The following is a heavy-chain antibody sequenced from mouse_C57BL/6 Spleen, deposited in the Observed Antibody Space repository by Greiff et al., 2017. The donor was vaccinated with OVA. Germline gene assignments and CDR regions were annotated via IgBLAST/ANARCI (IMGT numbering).Heavy chain of an antibody. V-gene: IGHV1-62-2*01. J-gene: IGHJ2*01. D-gene: IGHD2-2*01. CDR2: FYPGSGSI. Sequence: QVQLQQSGAELVKPGASVKLSCKASGYTFTEYTIHWVKQRSGQGLEWIGWFYPGSGSIKYNEKFKDKATLTADQSSSTVYMQLSRLTSEDSAVYFCARHEGNMRLRRGFDYWGQGTTLTVSS. CDR1: GYTFTEYT. CDR3: ARHEGNMRLRRGFDY.